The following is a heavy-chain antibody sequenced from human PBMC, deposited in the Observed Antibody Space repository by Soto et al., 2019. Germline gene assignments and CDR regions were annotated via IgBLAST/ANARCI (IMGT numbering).Heavy chain of an antibody. CDR2: ISGSGGST. J-gene: IGHJ4*02. V-gene: IGHV3-23*01. D-gene: IGHD1-1*01. CDR1: GFTFSSYA. Sequence: EVQLLESGGGLVQPGGSLRLSCAASGFTFSSYAMSWVRQAPGKGLEWVSAISGSGGSTYYADSVKGRFTISRDNSKNTLYLQMNSLRAEDTAVDYCAKDGAVQLERRGYFDYWGQGTLVTVSS. CDR3: AKDGAVQLERRGYFDY.